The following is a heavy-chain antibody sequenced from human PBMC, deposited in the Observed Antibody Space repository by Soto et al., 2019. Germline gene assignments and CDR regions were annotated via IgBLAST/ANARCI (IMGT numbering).Heavy chain of an antibody. CDR3: ARDGNDILTGFVSH. J-gene: IGHJ4*02. CDR1: GNSFNNW. CDR2: IYPGDSDT. Sequence: GASLKISCKGLGNSFNNWIGWVRQMPGKGLEWVGIIYPGDSDTRYSPSFQGQVTISADKSISTAYLKLSSVTAADTAVYYCARDGNDILTGFVSHWGQGTLVTVSS. D-gene: IGHD3-9*01. V-gene: IGHV5-51*01.